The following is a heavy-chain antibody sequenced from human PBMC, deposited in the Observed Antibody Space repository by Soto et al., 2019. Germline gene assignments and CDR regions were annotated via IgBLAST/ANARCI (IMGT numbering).Heavy chain of an antibody. J-gene: IGHJ4*02. D-gene: IGHD2-21*02. V-gene: IGHV4-59*08. CDR2: IYYSGST. CDR1: GGSISSYY. Sequence: SETLSLTCTVSGGSISSYYWSWIRQPPGKGLEWIGYIYYSGSTNYNPSLKSRVTISVDTSKNQFSLKLSSVTAADTAVYYCARHLVTSFDYWGQGTLVTVSS. CDR3: ARHLVTSFDY.